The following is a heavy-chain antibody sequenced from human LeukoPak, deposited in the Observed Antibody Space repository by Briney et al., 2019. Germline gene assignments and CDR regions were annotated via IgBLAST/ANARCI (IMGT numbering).Heavy chain of an antibody. D-gene: IGHD3-22*01. CDR2: ISGIVSGT. Sequence: GGPLRLSCAATGFAFSNSAMTWVRQAPGKGLEWVSGISGIVSGTYYADSVKGRFTISRDNSKNTLYLQMNSLRAEDTAVYYCAKHYYDSSGYFYCFDYWGQGTLVTVSS. CDR3: AKHYYDSSGYFYCFDY. J-gene: IGHJ4*02. V-gene: IGHV3-23*01. CDR1: GFAFSNSA.